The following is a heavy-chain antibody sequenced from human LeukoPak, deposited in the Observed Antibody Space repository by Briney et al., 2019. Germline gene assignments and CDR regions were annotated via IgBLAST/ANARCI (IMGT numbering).Heavy chain of an antibody. V-gene: IGHV3-21*01. J-gene: IGHJ6*02. Sequence: GGSLRLSCAASGFTFSSYSMNWVRQAPGKGLEWVSSISSSSSYIYYADSVKGRFTISRDNAKNSLYLQMNSLRAEDTAVYYCAREDIVVVPAAADSYYYYGTDVWGQGTTVTVSS. CDR3: AREDIVVVPAAADSYYYYGTDV. CDR2: ISSSSSYI. CDR1: GFTFSSYS. D-gene: IGHD2-2*01.